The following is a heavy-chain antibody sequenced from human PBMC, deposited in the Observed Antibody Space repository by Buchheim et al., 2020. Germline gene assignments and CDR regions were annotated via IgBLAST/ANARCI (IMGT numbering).Heavy chain of an antibody. J-gene: IGHJ6*02. Sequence: QVQLVESGGGVVQPGRSLRLSCAASGFTFSSYGMHWVRQAPGKGLEWVAVISYDGSNKYYADSVKGRFTISRDNSKNTLYLQMNSLRAEDTAVYYCVKPTGYCSSTSCFGPLYYYYYGMDVWGQGTT. D-gene: IGHD2-2*01. CDR2: ISYDGSNK. V-gene: IGHV3-30*18. CDR3: VKPTGYCSSTSCFGPLYYYYYGMDV. CDR1: GFTFSSYG.